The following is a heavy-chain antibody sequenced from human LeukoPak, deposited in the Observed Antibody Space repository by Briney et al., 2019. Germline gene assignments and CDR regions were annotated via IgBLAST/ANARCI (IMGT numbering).Heavy chain of an antibody. D-gene: IGHD2-15*01. CDR1: GGSFSGHY. CDR3: ARGLSDYCSGGSCYYFDY. Sequence: PSETLSLTCAVYGGSFSGHYWSWIRQPPGKGLEWIGEINHSGSTNYNPSLKSRVTISVDTSKNQFSLKLSSVTAADTAVYYCARGLSDYCSGGSCYYFDYWGQGTLVTVSS. J-gene: IGHJ4*02. CDR2: INHSGST. V-gene: IGHV4-34*01.